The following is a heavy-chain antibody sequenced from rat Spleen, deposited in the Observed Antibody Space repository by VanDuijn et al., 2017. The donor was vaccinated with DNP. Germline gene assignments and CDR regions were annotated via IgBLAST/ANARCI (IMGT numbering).Heavy chain of an antibody. V-gene: IGHV5-25*01. Sequence: EVQLVESGGGLVQPGRSMKLSCAASGFTFSNYFMSWVRQAPTKGLEWVASISTGGGNTYYPDSVKGRFTISRDNAENTVYLQMNSLRSEDTATYYCASWSPIAPISTSNYWGQGVMVTVSS. D-gene: IGHD1-2*01. J-gene: IGHJ2*01. CDR3: ASWSPIAPISTSNY. CDR2: ISTGGGNT. CDR1: GFTFSNYF.